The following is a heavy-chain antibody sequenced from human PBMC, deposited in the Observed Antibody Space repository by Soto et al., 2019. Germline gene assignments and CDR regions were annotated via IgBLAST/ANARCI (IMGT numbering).Heavy chain of an antibody. CDR2: IYWNDDK. V-gene: IGHV2-5*01. CDR1: GFSLSTSGVG. CDR3: AHSDYSGSGSLLYYYGMDV. Sequence: SGPTLVNPTQTLTLTCTFSGFSLSTSGVGVGWIRQPPGKALEWLALIYWNDDKRYSTSLKSRLTITKDTSKNQVVLTMTNMDPVDTATYYCAHSDYSGSGSLLYYYGMDVWGEGTTVTVSS. D-gene: IGHD3-10*01. J-gene: IGHJ6*04.